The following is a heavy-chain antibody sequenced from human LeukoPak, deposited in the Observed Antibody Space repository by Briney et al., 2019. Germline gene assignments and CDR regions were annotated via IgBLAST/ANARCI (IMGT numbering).Heavy chain of an antibody. D-gene: IGHD3-22*01. CDR2: INPSGGST. Sequence: ASVKVSCKASGYTFTSYYMHWVRQAPGQGLEWMGIINPSGGSTSYAQKFQGRVTMTRDTSTSTVYMELSSLRSEDTAVHYCARDHWANDYDSSGYLDYWGQGTLVTVSS. J-gene: IGHJ4*02. V-gene: IGHV1-46*01. CDR1: GYTFTSYY. CDR3: ARDHWANDYDSSGYLDY.